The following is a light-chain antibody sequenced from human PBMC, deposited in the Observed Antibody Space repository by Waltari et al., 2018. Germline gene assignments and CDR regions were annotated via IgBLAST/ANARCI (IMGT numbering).Light chain of an antibody. J-gene: IGKJ4*01. CDR2: GAS. CDR1: QIFSSNY. CDR3: QQYSSSPRLT. Sequence: EIVLTQSPGTLSLSPGERATLSCRASQIFSSNYLAWYQQKAGQSPRLLIYGASSRATGIPDRFSGSESGTDFTLTISRLEPEDFAVYYCQQYSSSPRLTFGGGTRVEIK. V-gene: IGKV3-20*01.